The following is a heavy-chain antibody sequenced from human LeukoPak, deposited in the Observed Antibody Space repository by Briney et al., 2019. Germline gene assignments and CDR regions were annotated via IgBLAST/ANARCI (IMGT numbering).Heavy chain of an antibody. Sequence: PSQTLSLTCTVSGGSISSGGYYWSRIRQHPGKGLEWIGYIYYSGSTYYNPSLKSRVTISVDTSKNQFSLWLTSVTAADTAVYYCAGPAGYSSSTKSRNAFDIWGQGTMVTVSS. CDR3: AGPAGYSSSTKSRNAFDI. CDR1: GGSISSGGYY. D-gene: IGHD6-13*01. CDR2: IYYSGST. V-gene: IGHV4-31*03. J-gene: IGHJ3*02.